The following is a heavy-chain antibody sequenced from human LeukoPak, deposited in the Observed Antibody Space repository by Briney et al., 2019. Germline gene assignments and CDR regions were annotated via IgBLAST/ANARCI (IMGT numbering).Heavy chain of an antibody. CDR3: ARGDGSSGAFDI. CDR2: ISSSSGYI. V-gene: IGHV3-21*01. Sequence: PGGSLRLSCAASGFTFSSYSMNWVRQAPGKGLEWVSSISSSSGYIYYADSVKGRFTISRDNAKNSLYLQMNSLRAEDTAVYYCARGDGSSGAFDIWGQGTMVTVSS. J-gene: IGHJ3*02. CDR1: GFTFSSYS.